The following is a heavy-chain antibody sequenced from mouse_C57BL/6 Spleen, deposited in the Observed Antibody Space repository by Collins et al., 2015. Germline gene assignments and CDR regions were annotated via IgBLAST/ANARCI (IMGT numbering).Heavy chain of an antibody. D-gene: IGHD1-1*01. V-gene: IGHV1S81*02. CDR1: GYTFTSYW. Sequence: QVQLQQPGAELVKPGASVKLSCKASGYTFTSYWMHWVKQRPGQGLEWIGEINPSNGRTNYNEKFKSKATLTVDKSSSTAYMQLSSLTSEDSAVYYCARDYYGSSYGFAYWGQGTLVTVSA. CDR3: ARDYYGSSYGFAY. J-gene: IGHJ3*01. CDR2: INPSNGRT.